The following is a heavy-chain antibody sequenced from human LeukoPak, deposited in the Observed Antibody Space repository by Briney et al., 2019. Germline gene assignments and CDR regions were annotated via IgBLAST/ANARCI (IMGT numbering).Heavy chain of an antibody. CDR1: GFTDISNY. V-gene: IGHV3-53*01. Sequence: SGGSLRLSCAASGFTDISNYMTWVRQAPGKGLEWVSVIFSGGSTFYADSVKGRFTFSRDNSKNTVYLQMNNLRVEDTAVYYCARGVEGKRSYFDYWGQGTLVTVSS. J-gene: IGHJ4*02. CDR3: ARGVEGKRSYFDY. CDR2: IFSGGST. D-gene: IGHD5-24*01.